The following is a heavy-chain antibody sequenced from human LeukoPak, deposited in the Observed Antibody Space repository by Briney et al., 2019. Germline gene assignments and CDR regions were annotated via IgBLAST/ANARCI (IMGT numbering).Heavy chain of an antibody. V-gene: IGHV1-69*13. Sequence: GASVKVSCKASGGTFSSYAISWVRQAPGQGLEWMGGIIPIFGTANYAQKFQGRVTITADESTSTAYMELSSLRSEDTAVYYCARAGSSWQTAYYYYYMDVWGKGTTVTVSS. J-gene: IGHJ6*03. CDR2: IIPIFGTA. D-gene: IGHD6-13*01. CDR1: GGTFSSYA. CDR3: ARAGSSWQTAYYYYYMDV.